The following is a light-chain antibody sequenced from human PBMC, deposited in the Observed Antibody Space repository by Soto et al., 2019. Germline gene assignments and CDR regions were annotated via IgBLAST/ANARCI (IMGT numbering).Light chain of an antibody. J-gene: IGKJ1*01. V-gene: IGKV1-5*01. CDR3: QQYNSYSGT. CDR2: DAS. CDR1: PSISSW. Sequence: DIQMTQSPSTLSASVGARVTITCRASPSISSWLAWYQQKPGKAPKLLIYDASSLESGLPSRFSGSGSGTEFTLTISSLQPDDFATYYCQQYNSYSGTCGKWTKVEIK.